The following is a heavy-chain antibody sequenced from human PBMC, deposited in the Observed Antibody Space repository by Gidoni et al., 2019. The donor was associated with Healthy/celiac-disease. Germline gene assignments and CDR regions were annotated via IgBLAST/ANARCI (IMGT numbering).Heavy chain of an antibody. D-gene: IGHD2-8*01. CDR2: IYSGGST. CDR1: GFTVSSNY. V-gene: IGHV3-66*02. Sequence: EVQLVESGGGLVQPGGSLRLSCAASGFTVSSNYMRWVRQAPGKGLEWVSVIYSGGSTYYADSVKGRFTISRDNSKNTLYRQRNSLRAEDTAVYDRARAKTVYAEKLCLGYVQPTYYFDYWGQGTLVTVSS. CDR3: ARAKTVYAEKLCLGYVQPTYYFDY. J-gene: IGHJ4*02.